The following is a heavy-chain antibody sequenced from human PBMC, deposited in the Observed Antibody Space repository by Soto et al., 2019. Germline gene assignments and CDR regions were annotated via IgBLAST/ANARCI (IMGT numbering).Heavy chain of an antibody. CDR1: GFSRTTRGVG. J-gene: IGHJ6*02. Sequence: QITLKESGPTLVRPTQTLTLTCSFSGFSRTTRGVGVSWLRQPQGQALEWLALIYWATDKRYSPSLKDRVTITKDTSKNQVGLMMTNVDPVDTATYSCENIKGVLRGVAYYHNGMDVWGPGTTVTVSS. V-gene: IGHV2-5*02. CDR3: ENIKGVLRGVAYYHNGMDV. CDR2: IYWATDK. D-gene: IGHD3-10*01.